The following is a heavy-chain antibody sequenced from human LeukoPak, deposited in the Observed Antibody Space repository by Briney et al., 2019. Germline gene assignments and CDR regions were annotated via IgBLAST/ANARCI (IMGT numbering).Heavy chain of an antibody. J-gene: IGHJ4*02. CDR3: AKGPHRNDWYQPYYFDY. CDR2: ISGSGGST. D-gene: IGHD1-1*01. V-gene: IGHV3-23*01. Sequence: PGGSLRLSCAASGFTFSSYAMSWVRQAPGKGLEWVSAISGSGGSTYYADSVKGRFTISRDNSKNTLYLQMNSLRAEDTAVYYCAKGPHRNDWYQPYYFDYWGQGTLVTVSS. CDR1: GFTFSSYA.